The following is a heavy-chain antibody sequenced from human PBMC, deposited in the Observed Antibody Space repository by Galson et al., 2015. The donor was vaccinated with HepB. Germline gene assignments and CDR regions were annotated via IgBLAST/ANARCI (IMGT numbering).Heavy chain of an antibody. Sequence: SVKVSCKASGCTFPSYGISWVRQAPGQGFEWMGWISGYNGNTKYVKRLQGRVTMTTDTSTSTAFLELRSLRSDDTAVYYCVRDDAGYTYGYFDYWGQGTLVTVSS. CDR1: GCTFPSYG. CDR3: VRDDAGYTYGYFDY. J-gene: IGHJ4*02. CDR2: ISGYNGNT. D-gene: IGHD5-18*01. V-gene: IGHV1-18*04.